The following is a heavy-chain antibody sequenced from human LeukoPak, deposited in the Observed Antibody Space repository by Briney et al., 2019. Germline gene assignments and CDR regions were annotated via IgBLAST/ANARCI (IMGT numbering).Heavy chain of an antibody. D-gene: IGHD3-22*01. CDR1: GGSISSYY. Sequence: PSGTLSLTCTVSGGSISSYYWSWIRQPPGKGLEWIGYIYYSGSTNYNPSLKSRVTISVDTSKNQFSLKLSSVTAADTAVYYCARGRYYDSSGYTLTFDYWGQGTLVTVSS. CDR3: ARGRYYDSSGYTLTFDY. CDR2: IYYSGST. J-gene: IGHJ4*02. V-gene: IGHV4-59*01.